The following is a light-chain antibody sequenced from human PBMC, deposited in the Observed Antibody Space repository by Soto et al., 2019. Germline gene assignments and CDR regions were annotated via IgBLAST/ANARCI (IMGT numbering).Light chain of an antibody. CDR1: QNIYSN. J-gene: IGKJ5*01. CDR2: DVS. Sequence: IVMTQSPATLSVSPGERATFSCRASQNIYSNIAWYQQRPGQSPRLLIYDVSIRATGVPARFSGTGSETDFTLTISGLQSEDSAVYFCQQYNNWPFSFGQGTQREIK. CDR3: QQYNNWPFS. V-gene: IGKV3-15*01.